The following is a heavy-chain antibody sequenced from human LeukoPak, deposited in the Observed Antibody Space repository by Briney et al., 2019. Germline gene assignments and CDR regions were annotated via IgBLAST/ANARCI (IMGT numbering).Heavy chain of an antibody. CDR2: INPNSGGT. V-gene: IGHV1-2*02. D-gene: IGHD2-2*01. Sequence: ASVKVSCKASGYTFTGYYMHWVRQAPGQGLEWMGWINPNSGGTNYAQKFQGRVTMTRDTSISTAYMELSRLRSDDTAVYYCAREGTWCRSTSCAPIDYWGQGTLVTVSS. CDR3: AREGTWCRSTSCAPIDY. CDR1: GYTFTGYY. J-gene: IGHJ4*02.